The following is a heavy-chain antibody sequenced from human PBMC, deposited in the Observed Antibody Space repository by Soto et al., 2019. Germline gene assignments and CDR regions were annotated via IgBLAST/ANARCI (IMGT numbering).Heavy chain of an antibody. CDR3: ARDSGTYYYDSSGPPTGDY. J-gene: IGHJ4*02. V-gene: IGHV1-18*04. Sequence: ASVKVSFKASGYTFTSYGISWVRQAPGQGLEWMGWISAYNGNTNYAQKLQGRVTMTTDTSTSTAYMELRSLRSDDTAVYYCARDSGTYYYDSSGPPTGDYWGQGTLVTVSS. CDR1: GYTFTSYG. D-gene: IGHD3-22*01. CDR2: ISAYNGNT.